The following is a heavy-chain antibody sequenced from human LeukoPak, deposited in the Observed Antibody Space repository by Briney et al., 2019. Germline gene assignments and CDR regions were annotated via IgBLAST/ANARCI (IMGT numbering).Heavy chain of an antibody. V-gene: IGHV4-59*08. CDR1: GGSISSYY. D-gene: IGHD3-22*01. J-gene: IGHJ5*02. CDR3: ARLQGSGYYLYNWFDP. Sequence: SETLSLTCTVSGGSISSYYWSWIRQPPGKGLEWIGYIYYSGSTNYNPSLKSRVTISVDTPKNQFSLKLSSVTAADTAVYYCARLQGSGYYLYNWFDPWGQGTLVTVSS. CDR2: IYYSGST.